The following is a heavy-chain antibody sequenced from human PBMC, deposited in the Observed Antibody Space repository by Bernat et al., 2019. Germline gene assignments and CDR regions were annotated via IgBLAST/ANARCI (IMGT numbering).Heavy chain of an antibody. CDR1: GFTFSTYW. J-gene: IGHJ3*02. V-gene: IGHV3-74*01. D-gene: IGHD3-22*01. CDR3: ARSGYYDSSGSATSYVFDI. CDR2: INSDGSST. Sequence: EVQLVESGGGLVQPGGSLRLSCAASGFTFSTYWMHWVRQAPGKGLVWVSRINSDGSSTTYADSVEGRFTISRDNAKNTLYRQMNSLRAEDTAVYSCARSGYYDSSGSATSYVFDIWGQGTMVTVSS.